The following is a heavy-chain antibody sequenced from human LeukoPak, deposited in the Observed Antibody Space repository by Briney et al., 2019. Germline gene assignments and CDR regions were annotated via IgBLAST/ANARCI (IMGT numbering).Heavy chain of an antibody. CDR2: IYSGGST. CDR3: ARQYSSGWYYYDY. V-gene: IGHV3-66*04. Sequence: GGSLRLSCAASGFTVSSNYMSWVRQAPGKRLEWVSVIYSGGSTYYADSVKGRFTISRDNSKNTLYLQMNSLRVEDTAVYYCARQYSSGWYYYDYWGQGTLVTVSS. D-gene: IGHD6-19*01. CDR1: GFTVSSNY. J-gene: IGHJ4*02.